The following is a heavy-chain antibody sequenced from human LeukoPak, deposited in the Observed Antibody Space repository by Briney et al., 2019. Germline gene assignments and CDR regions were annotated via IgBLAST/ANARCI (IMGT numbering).Heavy chain of an antibody. D-gene: IGHD3-22*01. J-gene: IGHJ4*02. CDR1: GFTFSSYG. Sequence: GGSLRLSCAASGFTFSSYGMHWVRQAPGKGLEWVAVISYDGSNKYYADSVKGRFTISRDNSKNTLYLQMNSLRAEDTAVYYCAKGRWGSTMIVVQPFDYWGQGTLVTVSS. CDR3: AKGRWGSTMIVVQPFDY. V-gene: IGHV3-30*18. CDR2: ISYDGSNK.